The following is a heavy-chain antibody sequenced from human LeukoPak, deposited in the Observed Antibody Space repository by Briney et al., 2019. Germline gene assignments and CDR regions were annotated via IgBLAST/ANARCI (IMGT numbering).Heavy chain of an antibody. Sequence: PGESLKISCKGSGYRFTSYWIGWVRQMPGKDLEWMGIIYPVDSATRYSPSFQGQVTLSADKSIGTAYLQWSSLKASDTAMYYCARVRFGELTDDWGQGTLVTVSS. CDR1: GYRFTSYW. CDR3: ARVRFGELTDD. D-gene: IGHD3-10*01. V-gene: IGHV5-51*01. CDR2: IYPVDSAT. J-gene: IGHJ4*02.